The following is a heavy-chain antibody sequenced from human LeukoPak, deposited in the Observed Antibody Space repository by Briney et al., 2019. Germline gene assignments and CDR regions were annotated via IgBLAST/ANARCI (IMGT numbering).Heavy chain of an antibody. CDR2: IIPIFGTA. CDR1: GGTFSSHA. V-gene: IGHV1-69*05. Sequence: ASVKVSCKASGGTFSSHAISWVPQAPGQGLEWMGGIIPIFGTANYAQKFQGRVTITTDVSTSTAYMELSSLRSEDTAVYYCARGPEIRKWELRRDYFVYWGQGTLVTVSS. D-gene: IGHD1-26*01. CDR3: ARGPEIRKWELRRDYFVY. J-gene: IGHJ4*02.